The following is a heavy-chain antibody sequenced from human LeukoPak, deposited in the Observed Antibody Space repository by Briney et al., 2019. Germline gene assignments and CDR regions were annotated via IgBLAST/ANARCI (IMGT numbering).Heavy chain of an antibody. CDR3: ARVSRFPGYVGAFDI. CDR2: ISSGSTPI. CDR1: GFTFSSYS. D-gene: IGHD6-13*01. Sequence: GGSLRLSCAASGFTFSSYSMNWVRQAPGKGLEWVSYISSGSTPIYYTDSVKGRFTISRDNANNSLYLQMHSLRAEDTAVYYCARVSRFPGYVGAFDIWGQGTMVTVSS. J-gene: IGHJ3*02. V-gene: IGHV3-48*01.